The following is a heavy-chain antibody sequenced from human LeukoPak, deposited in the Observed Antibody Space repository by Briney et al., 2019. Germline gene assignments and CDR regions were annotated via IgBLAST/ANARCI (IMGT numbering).Heavy chain of an antibody. D-gene: IGHD4-23*01. Sequence: SETLSLTCTVSGGSISSYYWSWIRQPPGKGLEWIGYIYYSGSTNYNPSLKSRVTISVDTSKNQFSLKLSSVTAADTTVYYCARDGDDYGGMWGQGTLVTVSS. CDR1: GGSISSYY. J-gene: IGHJ4*02. V-gene: IGHV4-59*01. CDR3: ARDGDDYGGM. CDR2: IYYSGST.